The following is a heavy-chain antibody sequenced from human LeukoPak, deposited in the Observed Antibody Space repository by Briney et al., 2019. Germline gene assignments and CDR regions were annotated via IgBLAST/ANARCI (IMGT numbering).Heavy chain of an antibody. CDR3: ARDGVITHYFDY. J-gene: IGHJ4*02. D-gene: IGHD3-22*01. CDR2: ISYDGSNK. CDR1: GFTFSSYA. Sequence: GGSLRLSCAASGFTFSSYAMHWVRQAPGKGLEWVAVISYDGSNKYYADSVKGRFTISRDNSKNTLYLQMNSLRAEDTAVYYCARDGVITHYFDYWGQGTLVTVSS. V-gene: IGHV3-30-3*01.